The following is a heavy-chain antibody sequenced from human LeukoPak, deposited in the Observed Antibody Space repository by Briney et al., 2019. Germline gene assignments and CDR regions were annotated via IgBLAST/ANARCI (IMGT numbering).Heavy chain of an antibody. D-gene: IGHD2-2*01. CDR2: IYHSGST. J-gene: IGHJ3*02. CDR1: GGSISSGGYY. V-gene: IGHV4-30-2*01. CDR3: AREGIVVVPAAIDAFDI. Sequence: SETLSLTCTVSGGSISSGGYYWSWIRQPPGKGLEWIGYIYHSGSTYYNPSLKSRVTISVDRSKNQFSLKLSSVTAADTAVYYCAREGIVVVPAAIDAFDIWGQGTMVTVSS.